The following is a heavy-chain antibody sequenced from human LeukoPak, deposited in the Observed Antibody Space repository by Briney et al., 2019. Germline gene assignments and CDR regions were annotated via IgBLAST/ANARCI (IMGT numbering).Heavy chain of an antibody. CDR1: GYSISSGYY. Sequence: SETLSLTXTVSGYSISSGYYWGWIRQPPGKGLEWIGSIYHSGSTYYNPSLKSRVTISVDTSKNQFSLKLSSVTAADTAVYYCARTYYYDSSGYYDYWGQGTLVTVSS. J-gene: IGHJ4*02. CDR3: ARTYYYDSSGYYDY. V-gene: IGHV4-38-2*02. D-gene: IGHD3-22*01. CDR2: IYHSGST.